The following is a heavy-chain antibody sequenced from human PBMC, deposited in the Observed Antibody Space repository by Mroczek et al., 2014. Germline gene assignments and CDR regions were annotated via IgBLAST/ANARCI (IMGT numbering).Heavy chain of an antibody. CDR1: GGSISGGSYY. J-gene: IGHJ6*03. D-gene: IGHD6-19*01. CDR2: IYTSGST. CDR3: ARGGIAVAGTSGGYYYYMDV. V-gene: IGHV4-61*02. Sequence: QVQLQESGPGLVKPSQTLSLTCTVSGGSISGGSYYWSWIRQPAGKGLEWIGRIYTSGSTNYNPSLKSRVTMSVDTSKNQFSLKLSSVTAADTAVYYCARGGIAVAGTSGGYYYYMDVWGKGTTVTVSS.